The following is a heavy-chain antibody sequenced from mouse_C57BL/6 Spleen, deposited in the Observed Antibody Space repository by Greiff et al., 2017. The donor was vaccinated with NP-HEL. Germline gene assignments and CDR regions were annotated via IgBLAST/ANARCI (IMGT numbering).Heavy chain of an antibody. CDR1: GFTFSSYA. D-gene: IGHD1-1*01. J-gene: IGHJ1*03. CDR2: ISSGGDYI. Sequence: EVQRVESGEGLVKPGGSLKLSCAASGFTFSSYAMSWVRQTPEKRLEWVAYISSGGDYIYYADTVKGRFTISRDNARNTLYLQMSSLKSEDTAMYYCTRDRGSSYWYFDVWGTGTTVTVSS. V-gene: IGHV5-9-1*02. CDR3: TRDRGSSYWYFDV.